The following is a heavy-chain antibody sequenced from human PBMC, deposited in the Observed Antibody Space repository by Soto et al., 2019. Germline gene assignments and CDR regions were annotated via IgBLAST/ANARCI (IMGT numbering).Heavy chain of an antibody. V-gene: IGHV1-69*13. CDR2: IIPIFGTA. CDR3: ARGGMVRGVIITPRFDY. Sequence: ASVKVSCKASGGTFSSYAISWVRQAPGQGLEWKGGIIPIFGTANYAQKFQGRVTITADESTSTAYMELSSLRSEDTAVYYCARGGMVRGVIITPRFDYWGQGTLVTVSS. D-gene: IGHD3-10*01. J-gene: IGHJ4*02. CDR1: GGTFSSYA.